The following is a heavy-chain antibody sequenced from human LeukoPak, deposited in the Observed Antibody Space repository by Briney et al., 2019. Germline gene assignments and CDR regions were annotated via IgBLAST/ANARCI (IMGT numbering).Heavy chain of an antibody. CDR3: ARVPGPNWFDP. CDR1: GGSISSYY. V-gene: IGHV4-4*07. CDR2: IYTSGST. J-gene: IGHJ5*02. Sequence: SETLSLTCTVSGGSISSYYWSWIRQPAGKGLEWIWRIYTSGSTNYNPSLKSRVTMSVDTSKNQFPLKLSSVTAADTAVYYFARVPGPNWFDPWGQGTLVTVSS.